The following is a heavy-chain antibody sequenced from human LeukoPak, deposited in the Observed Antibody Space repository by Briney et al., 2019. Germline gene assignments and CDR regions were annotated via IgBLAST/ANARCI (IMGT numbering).Heavy chain of an antibody. V-gene: IGHV4-34*01. CDR2: INHSGST. Sequence: KTSETLSLTCAVYGGSFSGYYWSWIRQPPGKGPEWIGEINHSGSTNYNPSLKSRVTISVDTSKNQFSLKLSSVTAADTAVYYCARGRGDIVVVPAAIFGVYFDYWGQGTLVTVSS. CDR3: ARGRGDIVVVPAAIFGVYFDY. J-gene: IGHJ4*02. D-gene: IGHD2-2*02. CDR1: GGSFSGYY.